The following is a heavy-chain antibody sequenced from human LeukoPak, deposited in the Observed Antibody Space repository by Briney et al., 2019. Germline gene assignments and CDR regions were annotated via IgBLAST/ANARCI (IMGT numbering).Heavy chain of an antibody. J-gene: IGHJ4*02. D-gene: IGHD6-19*01. CDR1: GFTFSGYS. Sequence: GGSLRLSCAASGFTFSGYSMNWVRQPPGKGLEWVSYISSSSSAIYYADSVKGRFTISRDNAKNSLYLQMDSLRVEDTAFYYCAKDNRRHYTSGPNPDSLHWGQGALVTVSS. V-gene: IGHV3-48*04. CDR3: AKDNRRHYTSGPNPDSLH. CDR2: ISSSSSAI.